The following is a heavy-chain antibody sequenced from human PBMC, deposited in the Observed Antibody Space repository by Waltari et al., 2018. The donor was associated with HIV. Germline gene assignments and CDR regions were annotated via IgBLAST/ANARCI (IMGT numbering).Heavy chain of an antibody. V-gene: IGHV1-69*01. CDR3: ATGDGRNFGVVREYYHYGMDV. CDR1: GGSFSNYD. Sequence: QVQIVQSGAEVKKPGSSVKVSCEASGGSFSNYDVSWVRPVPGQGLECLGGVIPIFGSPDYSQKFHGRLTIVADESINTAYMELSSLTSEDTAVYYCATGDGRNFGVVREYYHYGMDVWGQGTTVTVSS. D-gene: IGHD3-3*01. CDR2: VIPIFGSP. J-gene: IGHJ6*02.